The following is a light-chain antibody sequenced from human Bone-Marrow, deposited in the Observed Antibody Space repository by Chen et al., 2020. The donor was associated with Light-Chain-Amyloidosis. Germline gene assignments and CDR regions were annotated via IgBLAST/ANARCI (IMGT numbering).Light chain of an antibody. J-gene: IGLJ3*02. V-gene: IGLV3-21*02. CDR3: QVWDRSSDRPV. Sequence: SYVLTQPSSVSVAPGQTATIACGGNNIGSTSVHWYPQTPGQAPLLVVYDDSDRPSGIPERLSGCNSGNTATLTISRVEAGDEADYYCQVWDRSSDRPVFGGGTKLTVL. CDR1: NIGSTS. CDR2: DDS.